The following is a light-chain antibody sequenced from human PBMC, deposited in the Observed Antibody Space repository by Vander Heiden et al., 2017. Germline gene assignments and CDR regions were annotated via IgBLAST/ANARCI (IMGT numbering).Light chain of an antibody. J-gene: IGLJ2*01. V-gene: IGLV1-44*01. CDR3: ATWDDSLHGVV. CDR1: SSNIGSDT. Sequence: QSVLTQPPSASGTPGPRVTISCSGSSSNIGSDTVKWYQQLPGTAPKLLIYSNSQRPSGVPERFSGSKSGTSASLAISGLQSEDEAEYFCATWDDSLHGVVFGGGTKLTVL. CDR2: SNS.